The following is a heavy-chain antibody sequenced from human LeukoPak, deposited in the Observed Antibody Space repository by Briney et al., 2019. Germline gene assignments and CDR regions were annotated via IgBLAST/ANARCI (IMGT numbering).Heavy chain of an antibody. CDR1: GFTFSSYW. CDR2: IKQDGSEK. J-gene: IGHJ5*02. D-gene: IGHD1-26*01. Sequence: PGGSLRLSCAASGFTFSSYWMSWVRQAPGEGLEWVANIKQDGSEKYYVDSVKGRFTISRDNAKNSLYLQMNSLRAEDTAVYYCARGLSGSYSFAFYRPGGGANNWFDPWGQGTLVTVSS. V-gene: IGHV3-7*01. CDR3: ARGLSGSYSFAFYRPGGGANNWFDP.